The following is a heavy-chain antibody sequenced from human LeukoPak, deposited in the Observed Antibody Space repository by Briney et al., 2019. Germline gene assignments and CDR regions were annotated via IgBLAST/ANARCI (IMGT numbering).Heavy chain of an antibody. V-gene: IGHV3-9*01. CDR1: GFTFDDYA. CDR3: ARDRRSIAARPDFDP. D-gene: IGHD6-6*01. J-gene: IGHJ5*02. CDR2: ISWNSGSI. Sequence: GGSLRLSCAASGFTFDDYAMPWVRQAPGKGLEWVSGISWNSGSIGYADSVKGRFTISRDNAKNSLYLQMNSLRAEDTAVYYCARDRRSIAARPDFDPWGQGTLVTVSS.